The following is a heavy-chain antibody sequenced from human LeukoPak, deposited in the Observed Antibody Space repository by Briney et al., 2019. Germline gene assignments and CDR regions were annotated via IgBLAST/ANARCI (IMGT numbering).Heavy chain of an antibody. Sequence: GASVKVSCKASGGTFSSYAISWVRQAPGQGLEWMGGITPIFGAANYAQKFQGRVTITADKSTSTAYMELSSLRSEDTAVYYCARDNLGYCSGGSCYFDPWGQGTLVTVSS. CDR2: ITPIFGAA. CDR1: GGTFSSYA. J-gene: IGHJ5*02. CDR3: ARDNLGYCSGGSCYFDP. V-gene: IGHV1-69*06. D-gene: IGHD2-15*01.